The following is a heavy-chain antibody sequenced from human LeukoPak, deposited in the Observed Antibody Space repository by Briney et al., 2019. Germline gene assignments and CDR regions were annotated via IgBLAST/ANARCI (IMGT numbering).Heavy chain of an antibody. D-gene: IGHD6-19*01. J-gene: IGHJ4*02. CDR3: ARGYSSGWYPFDY. Sequence: SETLSLTCTVSGGSISSYYWSWIRQPPGKGLEWIGYIYYSGSTNYNPSLKSRVTISVDTSKNQFSLKLSSVIAADTAVYYCARGYSSGWYPFDYWGQGTLVTVSS. V-gene: IGHV4-59*01. CDR1: GGSISSYY. CDR2: IYYSGST.